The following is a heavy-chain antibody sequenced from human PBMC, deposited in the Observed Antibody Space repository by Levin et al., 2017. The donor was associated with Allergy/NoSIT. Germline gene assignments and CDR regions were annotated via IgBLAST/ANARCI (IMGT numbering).Heavy chain of an antibody. J-gene: IGHJ5*02. V-gene: IGHV4-34*01. CDR2: INHSGST. D-gene: IGHD3-3*01. CDR1: GGSFSGYY. CDR3: ARRPLYDFWSGYYGNWFDP. Sequence: SQTLSLTCAVYGGSFSGYYWSWLRQPPGKGLEWIGEINHSGSTNYNPSLKSRVTISVDTSKNQFSLKLSSVTAADTAVYYCARRPLYDFWSGYYGNWFDPWGQGTLVTVSS.